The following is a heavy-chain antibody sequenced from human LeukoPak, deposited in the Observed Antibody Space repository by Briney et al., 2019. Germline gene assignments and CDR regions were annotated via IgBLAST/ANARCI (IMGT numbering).Heavy chain of an antibody. J-gene: IGHJ4*02. CDR3: ARGLNSGWYVDY. CDR1: GGSVSSGSYY. D-gene: IGHD5-12*01. V-gene: IGHV4-61*01. CDR2: IYYSGST. Sequence: SETLSLTCTVSGGSVSSGSYYWSWIRQPPGKGLEWIGYIYYSGSTNYNPSLESRVTISVDTSKNQFSLKLSSVTAANTAVYYCARGLNSGWYVDYWGQGTLVTVSS.